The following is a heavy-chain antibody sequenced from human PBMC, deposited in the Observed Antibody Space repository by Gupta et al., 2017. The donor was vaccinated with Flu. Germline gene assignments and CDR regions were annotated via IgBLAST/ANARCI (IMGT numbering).Heavy chain of an antibody. V-gene: IGHV4-39*01. CDR3: ARNRRRKDGYYFSAFDI. CDR2: LYYSGSA. CDR1: GDSISNTYYY. Sequence: QLQLQESGPGLVKPSETLSLTCTVSGDSISNTYYYWGWIRQPPGKGLEWIGSLYYSGSAYYSPSLKSRITMSVDTSMNQFSLKLSSVIAADTALYFCARNRRRKDGYYFSAFDIWGQGILVTVSS. J-gene: IGHJ3*02. D-gene: IGHD5-24*01.